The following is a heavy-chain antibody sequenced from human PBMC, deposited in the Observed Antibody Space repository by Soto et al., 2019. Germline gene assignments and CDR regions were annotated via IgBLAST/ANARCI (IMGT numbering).Heavy chain of an antibody. CDR3: ARFNAVAGTGWFDP. Sequence: QVQLVQSGAEVKKPGASVKVSCKASGYTFTSYGISWVRQAPGQGLEWMGWISAYNGNTNYAQKLQGRVTXXTXTXXSTAYMELRSLRSDDTAVYYCARFNAVAGTGWFDPWGQGTLVTVSS. V-gene: IGHV1-18*01. CDR2: ISAYNGNT. D-gene: IGHD6-19*01. J-gene: IGHJ5*02. CDR1: GYTFTSYG.